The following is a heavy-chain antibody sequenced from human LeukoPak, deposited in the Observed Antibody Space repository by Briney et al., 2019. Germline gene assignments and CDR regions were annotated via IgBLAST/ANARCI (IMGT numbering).Heavy chain of an antibody. CDR3: ARDPPMEAAMGTEGDY. D-gene: IGHD5-18*01. Sequence: ASVKVSCTASGGTFSSYAISWVRQAPGQGLEWMGGIIPIFGTANYAQKFQGRVTITADESTSTAYMELSSLRSEDTAVYYCARDPPMEAAMGTEGDYWGQGTLVTVSS. V-gene: IGHV1-69*13. CDR1: GGTFSSYA. J-gene: IGHJ4*02. CDR2: IIPIFGTA.